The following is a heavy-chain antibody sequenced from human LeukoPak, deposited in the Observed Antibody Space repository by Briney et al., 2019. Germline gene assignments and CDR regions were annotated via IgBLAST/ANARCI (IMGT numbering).Heavy chain of an antibody. D-gene: IGHD3-22*01. CDR1: GFTFSSYS. J-gene: IGHJ4*02. CDR2: ISSSSSYI. CDR3: ARAPSYYYDSSGYSHFDY. Sequence: GGSLRLSCAASGFTFSSYSMNWVRQAPGKGLEWVSSISSSSSYIYYADLVKGRFTISRDNAKNPLYLQMNSLRAEDTAVYYCARAPSYYYDSSGYSHFDYWGQGTLVTVSS. V-gene: IGHV3-21*01.